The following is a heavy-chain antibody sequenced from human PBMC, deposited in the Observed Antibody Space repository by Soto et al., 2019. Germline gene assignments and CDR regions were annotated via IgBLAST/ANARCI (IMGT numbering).Heavy chain of an antibody. CDR3: AKLIAAAGTDAMGARNSGFDY. V-gene: IGHV1-69*01. Sequence: QVQLVQSGAEVKKPGSSVKVSCKASGGTFSSYAISWVRQAPGQGLEWMGGIIPIFGTANYAQKFQGRVTITADESTSTAYMELSSLRSEDTAVYYCAKLIAAAGTDAMGARNSGFDYWGQGTLVTVSS. CDR1: GGTFSSYA. CDR2: IIPIFGTA. D-gene: IGHD6-13*01. J-gene: IGHJ4*02.